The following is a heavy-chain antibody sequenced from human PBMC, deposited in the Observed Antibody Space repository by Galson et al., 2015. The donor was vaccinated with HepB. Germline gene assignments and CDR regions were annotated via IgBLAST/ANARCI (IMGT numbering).Heavy chain of an antibody. V-gene: IGHV1-18*01. Sequence: SVKVSCKASGYTFTNYGLSWVRQAPGQGLQWMGSISAYNGNTNYAQKFQGRVTMTTDTSTSTASMELRSLRSDDTAMYYCARVTVYYNVLTASVGYGMDGWGQGTTVTVSS. CDR1: GYTFTNYG. J-gene: IGHJ6*02. D-gene: IGHD3-9*01. CDR2: ISAYNGNT. CDR3: ARVTVYYNVLTASVGYGMDG.